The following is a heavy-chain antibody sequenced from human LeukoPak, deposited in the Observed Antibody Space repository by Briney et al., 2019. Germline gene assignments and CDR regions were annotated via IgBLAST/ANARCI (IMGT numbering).Heavy chain of an antibody. V-gene: IGHV5-51*01. J-gene: IGHJ5*02. D-gene: IGHD2/OR15-2a*01. CDR2: IYPGGSDT. CDR3: AKRGGSPHQYSNWFAP. Sequence: GESLKISCKASGYSFADYWIGWVRQMPGKGLEWMGIIYPGGSDTKYNPSFQGRVTFSADKSNNTAYLQWNSLEASDTAIYFCAKRGGSPHQYSNWFAPWGQGTLVTVTS. CDR1: GYSFADYW.